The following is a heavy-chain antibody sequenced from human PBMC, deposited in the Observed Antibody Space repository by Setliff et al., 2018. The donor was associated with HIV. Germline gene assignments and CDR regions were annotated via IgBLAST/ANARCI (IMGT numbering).Heavy chain of an antibody. V-gene: IGHV3-23*01. CDR1: GFTFSSYA. D-gene: IGHD6-19*01. J-gene: IGHJ6*03. CDR2: ISAGGGTT. Sequence: PGGSLRLSCAASGFTFSSYAMNWVRQTPGKGLEWVSGISAGGGTTYYADSVKGRFTISRDNSKNTLYLQMNSLRAEDTAVYYCAKGRYSSGANYYYYYMDVWGKGTTVTVSS. CDR3: AKGRYSSGANYYYYYMDV.